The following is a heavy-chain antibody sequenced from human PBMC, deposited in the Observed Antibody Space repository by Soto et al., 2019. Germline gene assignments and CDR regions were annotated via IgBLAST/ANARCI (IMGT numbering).Heavy chain of an antibody. D-gene: IGHD5-12*01. J-gene: IGHJ3*02. Sequence: SETLSLTCTVSGGSISSSSYYWGWIRQPPGKGLEWIGSIYYSGSTYYNPSLKSRVTISVDTSKNQFSLKLSSVTAADTAVYYCARHREGYSGYDRTDAFDIWGQGTMVTVSS. V-gene: IGHV4-39*01. CDR1: GGSISSSSYY. CDR3: ARHREGYSGYDRTDAFDI. CDR2: IYYSGST.